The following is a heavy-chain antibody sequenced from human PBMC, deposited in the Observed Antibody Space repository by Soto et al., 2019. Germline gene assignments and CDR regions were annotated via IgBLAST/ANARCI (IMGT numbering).Heavy chain of an antibody. D-gene: IGHD4-17*01. CDR1: GCTFNTYS. Sequence: GGSLRLSCAASGCTFNTYSMNWVRHSPGKGLEWVSTISSSSAYVYYADSVKGRFTISRDNAKNSLYLQMSSLSADDTAVYYCTRVHEYGLTNRLDPGGHGTRVPSPQ. J-gene: IGHJ5*02. CDR2: ISSSSAYV. V-gene: IGHV3-21*01. CDR3: TRVHEYGLTNRLDP.